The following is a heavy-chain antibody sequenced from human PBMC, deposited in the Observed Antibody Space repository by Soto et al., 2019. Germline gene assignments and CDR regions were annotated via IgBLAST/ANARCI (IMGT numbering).Heavy chain of an antibody. Sequence: AGGSLRLSCAASGVTLSRNSMNWVRQAPGKGLEWVSSISGSSTYIHYADSVKGRFAISRGNTKNSLYLEMNSLRAEDTAVYYCAREGGFHYFDYWGQGALVTVSS. CDR1: GVTLSRNS. D-gene: IGHD3-10*01. CDR2: ISGSSTYI. CDR3: AREGGFHYFDY. V-gene: IGHV3-21*06. J-gene: IGHJ4*02.